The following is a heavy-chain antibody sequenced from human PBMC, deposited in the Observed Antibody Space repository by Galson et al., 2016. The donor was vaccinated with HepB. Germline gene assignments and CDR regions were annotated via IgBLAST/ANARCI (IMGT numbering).Heavy chain of an antibody. V-gene: IGHV3-7*01. Sequence: SLRLSCAASRFMFSSYWMSWVRQAPGKGLEWVANLNKDGSEKYYMDSVKGRFTISRDNAKNALYLQMNSLRAEDTAVYYCARTIVAVPGANDYFDYWGQGTLVTVSS. J-gene: IGHJ4*02. CDR2: LNKDGSEK. CDR3: ARTIVAVPGANDYFDY. D-gene: IGHD2-2*01. CDR1: RFMFSSYW.